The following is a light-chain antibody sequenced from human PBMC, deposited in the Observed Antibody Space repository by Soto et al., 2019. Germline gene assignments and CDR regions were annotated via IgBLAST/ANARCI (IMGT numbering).Light chain of an antibody. J-gene: IGKJ4*01. CDR3: QHYRTS. CDR2: GAS. Sequence: EIVLTQSPGTLSLSPGERATLSCRASQSVSSSYLAWYQQKPGQAPRQLIYGASSRATGIPDRFSGSGSGTYFTITLTRLEPEDFEVYYCQHYRTSFGGGTRVEIK. V-gene: IGKV3-20*01. CDR1: QSVSSSY.